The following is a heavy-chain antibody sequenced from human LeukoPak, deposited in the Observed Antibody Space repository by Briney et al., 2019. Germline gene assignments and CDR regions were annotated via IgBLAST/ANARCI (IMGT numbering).Heavy chain of an antibody. CDR3: ARGRVTYYYDSSGYYYGV. V-gene: IGHV4-34*01. Sequence: SETLSLTCAVYGGSFSDYYWSWIHQPPGKGLEWVGEINHSGSTNYNPSLKSRVTISVDTSKNQFSLKLSSVTAVDTAVYYCARGRVTYYYDSSGYYYGVWGQGTLVTVSS. CDR2: INHSGST. D-gene: IGHD3-22*01. CDR1: GGSFSDYY. J-gene: IGHJ4*02.